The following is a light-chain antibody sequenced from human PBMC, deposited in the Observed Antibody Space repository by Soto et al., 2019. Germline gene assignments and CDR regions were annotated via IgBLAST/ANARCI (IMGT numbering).Light chain of an antibody. CDR2: DVS. CDR1: QSLRSN. Sequence: EILMTQSPATLSVSPGERATLSCRASQSLRSNLAWYQQKPGQAPRLLIYDVSARATGIPARFSGSGSGTEFTLTISGLQSEDFAVYYCQQYNDWPLTFGQGTKVDIK. V-gene: IGKV3D-15*01. J-gene: IGKJ1*01. CDR3: QQYNDWPLT.